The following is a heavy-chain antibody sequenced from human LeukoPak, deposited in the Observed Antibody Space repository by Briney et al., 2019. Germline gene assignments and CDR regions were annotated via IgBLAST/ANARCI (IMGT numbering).Heavy chain of an antibody. J-gene: IGHJ4*02. CDR3: ARGGIAARPRAPFDY. CDR2: INPNSGGT. D-gene: IGHD6-6*01. V-gene: IGHV1-2*02. CDR1: GYTFTGYY. Sequence: GASVKVSCKASGYTFTGYYMHWVRQAPGQGLEWMGWINPNSGGTNYAQKFQGRVTMTRDTSISTAYMELSRLRSDDTAVYYCARGGIAARPRAPFDYWGQGTLVTVSS.